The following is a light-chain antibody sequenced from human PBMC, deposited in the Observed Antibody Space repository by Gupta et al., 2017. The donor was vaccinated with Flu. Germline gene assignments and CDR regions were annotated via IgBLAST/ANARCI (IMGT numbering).Light chain of an antibody. CDR1: QSVSSY. V-gene: IGKV3-11*01. Sequence: EIVLTQSPATLSLSPGERATLSCRASQSVSSYLAWYQQKPGQAPRLLIYDASNRATGIPARFSGSGSGTDFTLTISSLEPEDFAVYYCQQRSNWPKTFGQGTLMDIK. CDR3: QQRSNWPKT. CDR2: DAS. J-gene: IGKJ5*01.